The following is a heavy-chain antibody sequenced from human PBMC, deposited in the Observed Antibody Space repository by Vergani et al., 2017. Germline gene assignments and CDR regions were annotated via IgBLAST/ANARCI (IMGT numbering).Heavy chain of an antibody. CDR2: IYYSGST. CDR3: ARVRAHSSGSYYYYYYMDV. Sequence: QVQLQESGPGLVKPSQTLSLTCPVSGGSISSGGYYWSWIRQHPGKGLEWIGYIYYSGSTYYNPSLKSRVTISVDTSKNQFSLKLSSVTAADTAVYYCARVRAHSSGSYYYYYYMDVWGKGTTVTVSS. V-gene: IGHV4-31*03. J-gene: IGHJ6*03. D-gene: IGHD3-22*01. CDR1: GGSISSGGYY.